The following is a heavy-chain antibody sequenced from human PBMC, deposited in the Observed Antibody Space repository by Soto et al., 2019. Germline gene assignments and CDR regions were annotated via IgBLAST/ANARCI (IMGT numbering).Heavy chain of an antibody. D-gene: IGHD3-16*01. V-gene: IGHV1-3*01. J-gene: IGHJ4*02. CDR2: INACNGNT. CDR3: ARGLNVYYSDY. CDR1: GYTFTSYA. Sequence: ASVKVSCKASGYTFTSYAMHWVRQAPGQRLEWMGWINACNGNTKYSQKFQGRVTITRDTSASTAYMELSSLRSEDTAVYYCARGLNVYYSDYWGQGTLVTVSS.